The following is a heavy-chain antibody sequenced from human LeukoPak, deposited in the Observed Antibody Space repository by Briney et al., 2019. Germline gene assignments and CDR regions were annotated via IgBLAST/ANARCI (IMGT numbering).Heavy chain of an antibody. CDR1: GFTFSSYA. CDR3: AKAGGYCSGGSCYYFQH. Sequence: AGGSLRLSCAASGFTFSSYAMSWVRQAPGKGLEWVSAISGSGGSTYYADSVKGRFTISRDNSKNTLYLQMNSLRAEDTAVYYYAKAGGYCSGGSCYYFQHWGQGTLVAVSS. CDR2: ISGSGGST. J-gene: IGHJ1*01. V-gene: IGHV3-23*01. D-gene: IGHD2-15*01.